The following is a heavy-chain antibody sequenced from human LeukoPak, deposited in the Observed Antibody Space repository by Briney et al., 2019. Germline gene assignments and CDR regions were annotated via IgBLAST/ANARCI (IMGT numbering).Heavy chain of an antibody. D-gene: IGHD5-12*01. V-gene: IGHV1-24*01. CDR3: ATEYSGYDGCHAFDI. CDR2: FDPEDGET. CDR1: GYTLTELS. Sequence: EASVKVSCKVSGYTLTELSMHWVRQAPGKGLEWMGGFDPEDGETIYAQKFQGRVTMTEDTSTDTAYMELSSLRSEDTAVYYCATEYSGYDGCHAFDIWGQGTMVTVSS. J-gene: IGHJ3*02.